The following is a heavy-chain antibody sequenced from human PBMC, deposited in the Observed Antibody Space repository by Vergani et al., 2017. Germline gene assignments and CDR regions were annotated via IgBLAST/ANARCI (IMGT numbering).Heavy chain of an antibody. CDR1: GSTFTSYI. Sequence: QVQLVQSGAELRKPGASVRVSCKASGSTFTSYIINWVRQAPGQRPEWMGWISAYNGDTKYAQKVQGRITLTTDTSTNTAYMELRSLTYDDTAVYYCARDGAGALFYIDYWGQEALVTVSS. CDR2: ISAYNGDT. J-gene: IGHJ4*02. CDR3: ARDGAGALFYIDY. V-gene: IGHV1-18*04. D-gene: IGHD3-10*01.